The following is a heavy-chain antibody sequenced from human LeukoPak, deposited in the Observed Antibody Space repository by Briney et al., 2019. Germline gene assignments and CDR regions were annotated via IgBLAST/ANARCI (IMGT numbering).Heavy chain of an antibody. J-gene: IGHJ4*02. V-gene: IGHV4-59*10. CDR2: IYTSGST. CDR1: GGSFSGYY. CDR3: ARLVTATTIHFDY. Sequence: SETLSLTCAVYGGSFSGYYWSWIRQPAGKGLEWIGRIYTSGSTNYNPSLKSRVTISVDTSKNQFSLKLSSVTAADTAVYYCARLVTATTIHFDYWGQGTLVTVSS. D-gene: IGHD2-21*02.